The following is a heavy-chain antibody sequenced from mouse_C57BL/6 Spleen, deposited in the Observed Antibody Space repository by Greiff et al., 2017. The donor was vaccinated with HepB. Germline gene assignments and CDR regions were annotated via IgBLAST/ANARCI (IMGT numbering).Heavy chain of an antibody. CDR3: ARVDSSGYVDY. D-gene: IGHD3-2*02. CDR1: GFTFSDYY. Sequence: EVQGVESGGGLVQPGGSLKLSCAASGFTFSDYYMYWVRQTPEKRLEWVAYISNGGGSTYYPDTVKGRFTISRDNAKNTLYLQMSRLKSEDTAMYYCARVDSSGYVDYWGQGTTLTVSS. J-gene: IGHJ2*01. V-gene: IGHV5-12*01. CDR2: ISNGGGST.